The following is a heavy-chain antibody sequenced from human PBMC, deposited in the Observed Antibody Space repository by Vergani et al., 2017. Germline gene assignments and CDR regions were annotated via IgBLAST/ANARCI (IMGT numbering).Heavy chain of an antibody. CDR2: IQFDGSNQ. CDR1: GFTLSNYY. Sequence: QVQLVESGGGVVQRWGSLRLSCATSGFTLSNYYMQWIRQGPGKGLEFVAFIQFDGSNQYYADSVKGRFTLSSDFSKNTLYLQMNSLRTDDTATYYCAKHFRGWGIDYWGQGTQVIVSS. CDR3: AKHFRGWGIDY. J-gene: IGHJ4*02. D-gene: IGHD3-16*01. V-gene: IGHV3-30*02.